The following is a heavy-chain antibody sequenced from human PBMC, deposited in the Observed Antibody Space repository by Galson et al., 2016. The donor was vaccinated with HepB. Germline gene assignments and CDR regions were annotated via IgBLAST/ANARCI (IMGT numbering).Heavy chain of an antibody. CDR1: GFTFSSYS. CDR3: ARDNTGSHGSGFDY. V-gene: IGHV3-21*01. J-gene: IGHJ4*02. CDR2: ISSSSSYT. Sequence: SCAASGFTFSSYSMNWVRQAPGKGLEWVSSISSSSSYTNYADSVKGRFTISRDNAKNSLYLQMNSLRAEDTAVYYCARDNTGSHGSGFDYWGQGTLVTVSS. D-gene: IGHD2-15*01.